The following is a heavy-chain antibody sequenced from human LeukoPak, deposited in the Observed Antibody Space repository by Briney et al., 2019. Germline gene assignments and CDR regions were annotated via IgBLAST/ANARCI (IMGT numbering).Heavy chain of an antibody. CDR2: FDPEDGET. Sequence: ASVKVSCTVSGYTLTELSMHWVRPAPGRGLEWMGGFDPEDGETIYAQKFQGRVTMTEDTSTDTAYMELSSLRSEDTAVYYCATAYLGFGELFSNSFDYWGQGTLVTVSS. V-gene: IGHV1-24*01. CDR1: GYTLTELS. J-gene: IGHJ4*02. CDR3: ATAYLGFGELFSNSFDY. D-gene: IGHD3-10*01.